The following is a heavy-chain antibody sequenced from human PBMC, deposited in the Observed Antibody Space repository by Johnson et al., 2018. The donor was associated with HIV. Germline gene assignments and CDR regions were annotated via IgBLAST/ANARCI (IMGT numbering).Heavy chain of an antibody. CDR1: GFTFSSYV. Sequence: EKLVESGGGLVQPGGSLRLSCAASGFTFSSYVMSWVRQAPGKGLEWVSGIGVSGDSTYYADSVKGRFTISRDNSKNTLYLQMNSLRAEDTAVYYCARGGDDAFDIWGQGTMVTVSS. CDR2: IGVSGDST. CDR3: ARGGDDAFDI. J-gene: IGHJ3*02. V-gene: IGHV3-23*04. D-gene: IGHD7-27*01.